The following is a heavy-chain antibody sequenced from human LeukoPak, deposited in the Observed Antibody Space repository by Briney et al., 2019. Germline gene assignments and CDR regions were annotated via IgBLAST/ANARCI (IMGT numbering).Heavy chain of an antibody. V-gene: IGHV1-8*02. CDR1: GYTFTSYD. D-gene: IGHD4-17*01. CDR2: MNPNSGNT. J-gene: IGHJ6*03. Sequence: ASVNVSCKASGYTFTSYDINWVRPATGQGLEWMGWMNPNSGNTGYAQKFQGRVTMTSNTSISTAYMELSSLRSEDTAVYYCARGLAGTTVTWLSNYYYYMDVWGKGTTVTISS. CDR3: ARGLAGTTVTWLSNYYYYMDV.